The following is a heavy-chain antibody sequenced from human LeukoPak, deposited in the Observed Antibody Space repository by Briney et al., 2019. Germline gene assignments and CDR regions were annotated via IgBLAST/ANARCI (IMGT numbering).Heavy chain of an antibody. V-gene: IGHV1-69*13. CDR3: ARAPEDYDFWSGHFDY. Sequence: SVKVSCKASGGTFSSYAISWVRQAPGQGLEWKGGIIPIFCTANYAQKFQGRVTITADESTSTAYMELSSLRSEDTAVYYCARAPEDYDFWSGHFDYRGQGTLVTVSS. D-gene: IGHD3-3*01. J-gene: IGHJ4*02. CDR2: IIPIFCTA. CDR1: GGTFSSYA.